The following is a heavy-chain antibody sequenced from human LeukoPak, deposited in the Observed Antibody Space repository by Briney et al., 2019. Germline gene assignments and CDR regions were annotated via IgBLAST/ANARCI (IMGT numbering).Heavy chain of an antibody. J-gene: IGHJ5*02. CDR3: AKGSSGYFVDL. V-gene: IGHV3-23*01. CDR2: ISNDGGGT. D-gene: IGHD3-22*01. CDR1: GFIFNNYG. Sequence: GGSLRLSCAASGFIFNNYGLIWVRQAPGKGLEWVSAISNDGGGTNYADFVKGRFTISRDNSKNTLFLQMNSLRTEDTALYYCAKGSSGYFVDLWGQGTLVTVSS.